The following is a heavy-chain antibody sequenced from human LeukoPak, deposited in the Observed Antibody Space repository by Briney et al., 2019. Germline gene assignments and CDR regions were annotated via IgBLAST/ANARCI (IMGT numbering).Heavy chain of an antibody. D-gene: IGHD1-20*01. Sequence: GGSLRLSCAASGFTFDDYAMHWVRQAPGKGLEWVSLISGDGGSTYYADSVKGRFTISRDNSKNSLYLQMNSLRTEYTALYYCAKDRCRNWNDDPQIDYWGQGTLVTVSS. CDR1: GFTFDDYA. J-gene: IGHJ4*02. CDR3: AKDRCRNWNDDPQIDY. V-gene: IGHV3-43*02. CDR2: ISGDGGST.